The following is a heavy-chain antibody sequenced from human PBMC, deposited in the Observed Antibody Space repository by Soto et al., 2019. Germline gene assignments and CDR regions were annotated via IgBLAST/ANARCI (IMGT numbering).Heavy chain of an antibody. V-gene: IGHV4-59*01. J-gene: IGHJ4*02. D-gene: IGHD3-9*01. Sequence: QVRLHESGPGLVKPSETLSLTCSVSGGSITSYYWSWIRQPPGKGLEWIGSVSYSGGTYYNPSLKSRVTISHDMSENQFSLNMTSVTAADTAVYYCARGKTTITPGDYWGQGAVVTVSS. CDR3: ARGKTTITPGDY. CDR2: VSYSGGT. CDR1: GGSITSYY.